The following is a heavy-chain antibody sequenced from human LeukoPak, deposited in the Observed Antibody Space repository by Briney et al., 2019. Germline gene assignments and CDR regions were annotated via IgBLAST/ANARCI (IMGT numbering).Heavy chain of an antibody. CDR3: AREVGATNAFDI. V-gene: IGHV3-7*04. Sequence: GGSLRLSCAASGFTFSRYAMNWVRQAPGKGLEWVANIKQDGREKYYVDSVKGRFTISRDNAKNSLYLQMNSLRAEDTAVYYCAREVGATNAFDIWGQGTMVTVSS. J-gene: IGHJ3*02. CDR1: GFTFSRYA. D-gene: IGHD1-26*01. CDR2: IKQDGREK.